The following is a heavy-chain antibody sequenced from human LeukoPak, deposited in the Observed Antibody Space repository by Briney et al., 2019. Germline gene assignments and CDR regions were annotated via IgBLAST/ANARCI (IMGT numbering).Heavy chain of an antibody. Sequence: PGGSLRLSCAASDFSFITYAMSWVRQAPGKGLEWVSTISGGGDATYYADSVKGRFTISRDNSKNTLYLQMNSLRAEDTAVYYCAKGLAIVVVPAASVYWGQGTLVTVSS. V-gene: IGHV3-23*01. D-gene: IGHD2-2*01. J-gene: IGHJ4*02. CDR2: ISGGGDAT. CDR1: DFSFITYA. CDR3: AKGLAIVVVPAASVY.